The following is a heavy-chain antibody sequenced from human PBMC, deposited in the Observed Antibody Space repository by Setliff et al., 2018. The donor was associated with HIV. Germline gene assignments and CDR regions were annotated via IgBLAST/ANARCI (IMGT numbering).Heavy chain of an antibody. J-gene: IGHJ4*02. CDR2: LYYSGTT. Sequence: SETLSLTCTGSGGSISSSSYSWGWIRQPPGKGLEWIGSLYYSGTTYYNPSLKSRLTISVDTSKNQFSLKLSSVTAADTAVYYCARRTLITGYDYWGQGTLVTVSS. V-gene: IGHV4-39*01. D-gene: IGHD3-16*01. CDR3: ARRTLITGYDY. CDR1: GGSISSSSYS.